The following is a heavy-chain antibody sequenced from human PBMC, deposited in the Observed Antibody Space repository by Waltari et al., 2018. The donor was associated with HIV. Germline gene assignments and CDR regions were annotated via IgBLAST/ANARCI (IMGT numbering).Heavy chain of an antibody. Sequence: QVQLVQSGAEVKKHEASVKVSCKASGSAFATYDVNWVRQATGQGPEWMGWMSPNSGNTVYAQEFQGRVTMTRDTSISTVYMELSSLTSEDTAVYYCARGGSASMDVWGQGTTVTVSS. CDR3: ARGGSASMDV. CDR2: MSPNSGNT. V-gene: IGHV1-8*01. J-gene: IGHJ6*02. CDR1: GSAFATYD.